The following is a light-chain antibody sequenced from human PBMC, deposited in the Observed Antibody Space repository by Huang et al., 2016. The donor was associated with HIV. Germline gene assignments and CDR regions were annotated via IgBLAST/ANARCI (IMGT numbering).Light chain of an antibody. J-gene: IGKJ1*01. Sequence: EIVMTQSPATLSVAPGERAILLCRASQNIDTNVAWYQQKPGQAPRLLIFGASTRATSISARFTGGGAETEFTLTINSERSEDVAMYYCHQYNDWTPWTFGQGTRVEI. V-gene: IGKV3-15*01. CDR3: HQYNDWTPWT. CDR1: QNIDTN. CDR2: GAS.